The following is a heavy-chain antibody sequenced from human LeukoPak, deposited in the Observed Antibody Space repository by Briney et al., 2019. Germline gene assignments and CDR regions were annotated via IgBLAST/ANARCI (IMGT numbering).Heavy chain of an antibody. J-gene: IGHJ4*02. CDR3: ALSMYSRSDPFDY. Sequence: ASVKVSCKVSGYTFTDYYMHWVQQAPGKGLEWMGLVDPEDGETIYAEKFQGRVTITADTSTDTAYMELSSLRSEDTAVYYCALSMYSRSDPFDYWGQGTLVTVSS. CDR2: VDPEDGET. CDR1: GYTFTDYY. D-gene: IGHD6-13*01. V-gene: IGHV1-69-2*01.